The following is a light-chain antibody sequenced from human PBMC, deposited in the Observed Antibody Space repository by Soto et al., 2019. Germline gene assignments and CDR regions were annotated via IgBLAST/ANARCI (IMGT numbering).Light chain of an antibody. Sequence: QTVVTQEPSFSVSPGRTVTLTCGFSSGSVSTNYYPSWYQQTPGQPPRTLIYNTNTRSSGVPDRFSGSILENKSALTITGAQAEDESDYYCVLYMGSGNWVFGGGTKLTVL. CDR1: SGSVSTNYY. CDR3: VLYMGSGNWV. J-gene: IGLJ3*02. V-gene: IGLV8-61*01. CDR2: NTN.